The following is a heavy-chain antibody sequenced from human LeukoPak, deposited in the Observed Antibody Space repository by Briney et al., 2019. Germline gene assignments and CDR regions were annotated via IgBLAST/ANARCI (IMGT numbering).Heavy chain of an antibody. Sequence: EPSETLSLTCAVYGGSFSGLYWSWIRQSPGMGLEWIGEMKDGGSTNYNPSLKSRVTLSLDTSKNQFSLKLTSVTAADTAVYYCATSLYCGTGCLWGQGTMVTVSS. CDR1: GGSFSGLY. CDR3: ATSLYCGTGCL. D-gene: IGHD2-21*01. V-gene: IGHV4-34*01. J-gene: IGHJ3*01. CDR2: MKDGGST.